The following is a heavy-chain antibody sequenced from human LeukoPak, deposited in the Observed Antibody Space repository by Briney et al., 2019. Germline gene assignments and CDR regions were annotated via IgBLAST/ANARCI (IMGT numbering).Heavy chain of an antibody. CDR1: GLPSGGYS. D-gene: IGHD1-26*01. J-gene: IGHJ4*02. V-gene: IGHV3-48*02. CDR2: ITASGTAM. Sequence: PGGPRGPSVAAPGLPSGGYSLNGFGRAPGRGWEWVSHITASGTAMFYADSVKGRFTISRDNAKNSLYLQMNSLRDEDTAVYYCASSGSYRFDYWGQGTLVTVSS. CDR3: ASSGSYRFDY.